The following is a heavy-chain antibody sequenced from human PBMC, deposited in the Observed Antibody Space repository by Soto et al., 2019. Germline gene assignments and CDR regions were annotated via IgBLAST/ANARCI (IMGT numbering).Heavy chain of an antibody. CDR1: GGSISDSHW. V-gene: IGHV4-4*02. CDR2: IYHTGST. J-gene: IGHJ4*02. Sequence: QVQLQESGPGLVKPSGTLSLTCAVSGGSISDSHWWSWVRLPPGRGLEWIGDIYHTGSTIYSPSLQGRITISVDKSKNQCSLKLTSVTAADSSVYYCAVLIAERVSSENWGQGTLVTVSS. CDR3: AVLIAERVSSEN. D-gene: IGHD6-13*01.